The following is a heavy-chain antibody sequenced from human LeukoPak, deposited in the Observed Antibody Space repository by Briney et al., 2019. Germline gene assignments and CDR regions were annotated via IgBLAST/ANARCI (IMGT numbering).Heavy chain of an antibody. Sequence: GGSLRLSCAASGFTFSSYSMNWVRQAPGKGLEWVSYISSSSSTIYYADSVKGRFTISRDNAKNSLYLQMNSLRDEGTAVYYCARTGGKVAATRRTNWFDPWGQGTLVTVSS. D-gene: IGHD2-15*01. CDR2: ISSSSSTI. CDR1: GFTFSSYS. J-gene: IGHJ5*02. V-gene: IGHV3-48*02. CDR3: ARTGGKVAATRRTNWFDP.